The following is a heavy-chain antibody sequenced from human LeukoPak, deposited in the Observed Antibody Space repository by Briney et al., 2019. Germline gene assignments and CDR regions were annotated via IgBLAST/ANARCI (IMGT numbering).Heavy chain of an antibody. CDR1: GGSFSGHY. Sequence: SETLSLTCAVYGGSFSGHYWSWIRQPPGKGLEWIGEINHSGSTNYNPSLKSRVTISVDTSKNQFSLKLSSVTAADTAVYYCAGSSWFDYWGQGTLVTVSS. J-gene: IGHJ4*02. CDR2: INHSGST. CDR3: AGSSWFDY. V-gene: IGHV4-34*01. D-gene: IGHD6-13*01.